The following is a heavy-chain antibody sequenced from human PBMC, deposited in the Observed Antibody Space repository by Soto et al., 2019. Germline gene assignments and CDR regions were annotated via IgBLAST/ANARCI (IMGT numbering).Heavy chain of an antibody. CDR1: GGSISSSSYY. D-gene: IGHD3-10*01. Sequence: SETLSLTCTVSGGSISSSSYYWGWIRQPPGKGLEWIGSIYYGGSTYYNPSLKSRVTISVDTSKNQFSLKLSSVTAADTAVYYCASLRVLWFGELRNYYYYGMDVWGQGTTVT. J-gene: IGHJ6*02. V-gene: IGHV4-39*01. CDR3: ASLRVLWFGELRNYYYYGMDV. CDR2: IYYGGST.